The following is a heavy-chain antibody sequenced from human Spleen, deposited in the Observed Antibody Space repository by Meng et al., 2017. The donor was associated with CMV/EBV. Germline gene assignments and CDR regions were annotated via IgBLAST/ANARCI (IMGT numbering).Heavy chain of an antibody. CDR2: ISSSGRTT. CDR1: GVTFSDYY. D-gene: IGHD2-15*01. J-gene: IGHJ4*02. V-gene: IGHV3-11*04. Sequence: GESLKISCVASGVTFSDYYMSWIRQAPGKGLEWVSYISSSGRTTYYADSVKGRFAISRVNAKNSLYLQMNSLRPEDTAIYYCASPGSASIWGQGTLVTVSS. CDR3: ASPGSASI.